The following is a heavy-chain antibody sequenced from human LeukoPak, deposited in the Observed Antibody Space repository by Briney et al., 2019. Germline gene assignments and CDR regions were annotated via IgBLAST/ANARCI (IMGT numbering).Heavy chain of an antibody. Sequence: GAPVKVSCKASGYTFTSYGISWVRQAPGQGLEWMGWINPNSGGTNYAQKFQGRVTMTRDTSISTAYMELSRLRSDDTAVYYCARSDCGGDCYPSSVDYWGQGTLVTVSS. CDR2: INPNSGGT. D-gene: IGHD2-21*02. V-gene: IGHV1-2*02. CDR3: ARSDCGGDCYPSSVDY. J-gene: IGHJ4*02. CDR1: GYTFTSYG.